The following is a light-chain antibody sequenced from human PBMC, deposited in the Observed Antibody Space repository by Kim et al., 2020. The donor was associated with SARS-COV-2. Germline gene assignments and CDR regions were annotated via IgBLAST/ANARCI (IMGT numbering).Light chain of an antibody. CDR3: HVLYSSSVHRV. CDR1: NIGSTC. J-gene: IGLJ3*02. CDR2: YDS. Sequence: APGKTDRMSRWGNNIGSTCVPCYHRKPGQAPVLVIYYDSDRPSGIPERFSGSNSVNTATLTISRVEAWDEADYYCHVLYSSSVHRVFGGGTKLTVL. V-gene: IGLV3-21*04.